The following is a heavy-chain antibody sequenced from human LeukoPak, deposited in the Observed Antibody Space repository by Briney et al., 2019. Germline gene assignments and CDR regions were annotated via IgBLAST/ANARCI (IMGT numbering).Heavy chain of an antibody. CDR1: EFSVGSNY. CDR3: AKPQYDSSGRGWLDP. V-gene: IGHV3-66*04. Sequence: PGGSLRLSCAASEFSVGSNYMTWVRQAPGKGLEWGSLIYSGGSTYYADSVKGRFTISRDDSKNTLYLQMNSMRAEDTAVYYCAKPQYDSSGRGWLDPWGQGTLVTVSS. J-gene: IGHJ5*02. D-gene: IGHD3-22*01. CDR2: IYSGGST.